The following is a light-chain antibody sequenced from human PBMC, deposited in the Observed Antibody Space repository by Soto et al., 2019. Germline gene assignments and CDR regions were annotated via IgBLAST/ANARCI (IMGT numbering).Light chain of an antibody. Sequence: QSALAHPASVSGSPGQAISISCTGTSGDGGAYDFVSWYQHHPGKAPRLVIYAVSRRPAGASDRFSGSKSGSTASLTLSTLQAEDEADYYCVSFTVTYSYVFGTGTKVTVL. CDR2: AVS. V-gene: IGLV2-14*01. CDR1: SGDGGAYDF. J-gene: IGLJ1*01. CDR3: VSFTVTYSYV.